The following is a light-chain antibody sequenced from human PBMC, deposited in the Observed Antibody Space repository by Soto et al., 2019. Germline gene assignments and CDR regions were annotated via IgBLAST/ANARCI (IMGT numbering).Light chain of an antibody. CDR1: SSDIGNYNY. CDR3: SSFVGSPVV. Sequence: QSALTQPRSVSGSPGQSVTISCTGTSSDIGNYNYVSWYQQYPGKAPKLIIYDVSKRPSGIPDRFFGSKFGNTASLTISGLQAEDEADYYCSSFVGSPVVFGGGTQLTVL. CDR2: DVS. V-gene: IGLV2-11*01. J-gene: IGLJ2*01.